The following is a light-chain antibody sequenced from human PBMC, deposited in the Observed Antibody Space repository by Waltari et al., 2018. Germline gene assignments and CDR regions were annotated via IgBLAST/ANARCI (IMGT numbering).Light chain of an antibody. CDR3: QQSFSSWT. Sequence: DIQMTQSPSALSASVGDRVTVTCRASQSIGSDLNWYQQKPGKAPKVLIYAASSLQGGVPSRFNGSGSGTDFTLTISSLQPEDSATYFCQQSFSSWTFGQGTKVEIK. J-gene: IGKJ1*01. CDR2: AAS. CDR1: QSIGSD. V-gene: IGKV1-39*01.